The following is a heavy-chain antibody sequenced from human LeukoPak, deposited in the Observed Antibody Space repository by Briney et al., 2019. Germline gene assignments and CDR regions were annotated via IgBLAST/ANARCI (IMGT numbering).Heavy chain of an antibody. V-gene: IGHV1-2*02. CDR2: INPKSGGT. CDR3: ARPPIMVRGVIFWFDP. D-gene: IGHD3-10*01. J-gene: IGHJ5*02. Sequence: ASVKVSCKASGYTLTFYHMHWVRQAPGQGLEWMGWINPKSGGTKYAQKFQGRVTMTRDTSISTAYMELSRLRSDDTAVYYCARPPIMVRGVIFWFDPWGQGTLVTVSS. CDR1: GYTLTFYH.